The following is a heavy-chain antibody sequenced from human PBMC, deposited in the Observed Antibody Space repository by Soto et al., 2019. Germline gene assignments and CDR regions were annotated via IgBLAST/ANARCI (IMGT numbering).Heavy chain of an antibody. CDR2: IYYSGST. D-gene: IGHD3-10*01. CDR1: GGSISSYY. CDR3: ARDPRGEGYYYGMDV. V-gene: IGHV4-59*01. J-gene: IGHJ6*02. Sequence: SETLSLTCTVSGGSISSYYWSWIRQPPGKGLEWIGYIYYSGSTNYNPSLKSRVTISVDTSKNQFSLKLSSVTAADTAVYYCARDPRGEGYYYGMDVWGQGTTVTAP.